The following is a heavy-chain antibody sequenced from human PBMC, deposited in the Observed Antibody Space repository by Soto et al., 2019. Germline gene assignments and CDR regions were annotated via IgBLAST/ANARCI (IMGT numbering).Heavy chain of an antibody. J-gene: IGHJ6*02. V-gene: IGHV4-31*03. Sequence: NPSETLSLTCTVSGGSISSGGYYWSWIRQHPGKGLEWIGYIYYSGSTYYNPSLKSRVTISVDTSKNQFSLKLSSVTAADTAVYYCAREGISSSWYYYGMDVWGQGTTVTVSS. D-gene: IGHD6-13*01. CDR3: AREGISSSWYYYGMDV. CDR1: GGSISSGGYY. CDR2: IYYSGST.